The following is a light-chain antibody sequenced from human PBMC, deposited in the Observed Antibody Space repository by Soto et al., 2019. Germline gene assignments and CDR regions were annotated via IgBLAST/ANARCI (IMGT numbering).Light chain of an antibody. Sequence: EIGLTQSSGTLAWSPGEITTPSWWARQSVSSSYLDWYQQKNGQAPSLLIYGASSRETGIPARFSGSGYGTDFNLTISSLETEDFAVYYCQQYDRSPLTFGQGTRVEIK. CDR2: GAS. CDR1: QSVSSSY. V-gene: IGKV3-20*01. CDR3: QQYDRSPLT. J-gene: IGKJ5*01.